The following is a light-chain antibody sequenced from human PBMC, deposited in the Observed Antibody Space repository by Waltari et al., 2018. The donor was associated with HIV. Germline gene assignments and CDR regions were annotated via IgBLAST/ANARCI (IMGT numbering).Light chain of an antibody. CDR3: GTWDDSLLGPV. J-gene: IGLJ3*02. CDR1: GPHIRSNV. V-gene: IGLV1-44*01. Sequence: SVLSQPPPAAGAPGRRGPTSCFGSGPHIRSNVLYWYRQFPGTAPKLLIYLNNQRPSGVPARFSGSKSGTSASLAISGLQSDDEADYFCGTWDDSLLGPVFGGGTKLTVL. CDR2: LNN.